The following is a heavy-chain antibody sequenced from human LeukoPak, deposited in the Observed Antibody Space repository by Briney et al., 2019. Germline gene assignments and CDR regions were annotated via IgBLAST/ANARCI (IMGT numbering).Heavy chain of an antibody. CDR3: ARRTHPRPYYYDSSGYYYFDY. V-gene: IGHV4-61*02. J-gene: IGHJ4*02. Sequence: PSETLSLTCTVSGGSISSGSYYWSWIRQPAGKGLEWIGRIYTSGSTNYNPSLKSRVTISVDTSKNQFSLKLSSMTAADTAVYYCARRTHPRPYYYDSSGYYYFDYWGQGTLVTVSS. CDR1: GGSISSGSYY. CDR2: IYTSGST. D-gene: IGHD3-22*01.